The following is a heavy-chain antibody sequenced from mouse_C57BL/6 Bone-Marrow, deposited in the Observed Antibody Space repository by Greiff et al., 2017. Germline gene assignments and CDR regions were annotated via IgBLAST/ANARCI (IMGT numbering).Heavy chain of an antibody. Sequence: EVQLVESEGGLVQPGSSMKLSCTASGFTFSDYYMAWVRQVPEKGLEWVANINYDGSSTYYLDSLKSRFIISRDNAKNILYLQMSSLKSEDTATYYCERGEYYGSAWFAYWGQGTLVTVSA. D-gene: IGHD1-1*01. CDR3: ERGEYYGSAWFAY. CDR1: GFTFSDYY. CDR2: INYDGSST. J-gene: IGHJ3*01. V-gene: IGHV5-16*01.